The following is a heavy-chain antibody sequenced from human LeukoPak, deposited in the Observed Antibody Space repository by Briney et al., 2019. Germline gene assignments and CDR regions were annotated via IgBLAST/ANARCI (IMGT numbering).Heavy chain of an antibody. CDR2: IDQDGSEE. V-gene: IGHV3-7*01. D-gene: IGHD4-17*01. Sequence: GGSLRLSCAASGFSFSKYWMSWVRQAPGKGLEWVANIDQDGSEENYADSVAGRFTISRDNAKNSLYLQINSLRPEDTAVYHCARGVGWHGDYPLDYWGQGTQVTVSS. J-gene: IGHJ4*02. CDR3: ARGVGWHGDYPLDY. CDR1: GFSFSKYW.